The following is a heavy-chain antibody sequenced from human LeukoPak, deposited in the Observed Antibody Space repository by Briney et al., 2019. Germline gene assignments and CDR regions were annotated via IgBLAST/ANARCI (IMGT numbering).Heavy chain of an antibody. CDR1: GFTVSSYY. D-gene: IGHD3-10*01. V-gene: IGHV3-53*01. CDR2: IYSGGTT. Sequence: PGGSLRLSCAASGFTVSSYYMSWVRQPPGKGLEWVSVIYSGGTTHYADSVRGRFTISRDNSKNTLYLQMNSLRAEDTAVYYCARDFYGSGSHRYFDLWGRGTLVTVSS. CDR3: ARDFYGSGSHRYFDL. J-gene: IGHJ2*01.